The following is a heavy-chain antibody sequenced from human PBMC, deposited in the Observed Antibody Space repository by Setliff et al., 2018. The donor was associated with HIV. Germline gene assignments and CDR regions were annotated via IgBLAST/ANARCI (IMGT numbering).Heavy chain of an antibody. D-gene: IGHD3-3*01. Sequence: PSETLSLTCTVSGGSISSSSYYWGWIRQPPGRGLEWIGRLYTSGSTNYNPSLKSRVTMSVDTSKNQFSLKLSSVTSLRFDDTAMYYCVRGVQSPPHYSYYYMDVWGEGTMVTVSS. V-gene: IGHV4-39*07. CDR3: VRGVQSPPHYSYYYMDV. CDR1: GGSISSSSYY. J-gene: IGHJ6*03. CDR2: LYTSGST.